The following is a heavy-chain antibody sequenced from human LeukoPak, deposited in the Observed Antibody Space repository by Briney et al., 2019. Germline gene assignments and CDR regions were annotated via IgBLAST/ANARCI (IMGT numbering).Heavy chain of an antibody. D-gene: IGHD2-2*03. V-gene: IGHV3-53*01. Sequence: GGSLRLSCAASGFTVSSNYMSWVRQAPGKGLEWVSVIYSGGSTYYADSVKGRFTISRDNSKNTLYLQMNSLRAEDTAVYYCARKIDMDFVVGGAGIFDIGAKGKMATVS. CDR3: ARKIDMDFVVGGAGIFDI. CDR1: GFTVSSNY. J-gene: IGHJ3*02. CDR2: IYSGGST.